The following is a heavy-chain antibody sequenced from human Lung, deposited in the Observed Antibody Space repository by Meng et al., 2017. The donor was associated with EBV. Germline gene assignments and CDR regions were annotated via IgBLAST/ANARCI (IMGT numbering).Heavy chain of an antibody. D-gene: IGHD1-26*01. CDR3: ARSTFDY. V-gene: IGHV4-34*01. CDR2: INDSGST. J-gene: IGHJ4*02. Sequence: QVQLQQWGAGLLQPSEPLSLTCAVYGGSFSGSFSGYYWSWIRQAPGKGLEWIGEINDSGSTDYNPSLKSRLTISVDRSKSQFSLELSSVTAADTAVYYCARSTFDYWGQGTLVTVSS. CDR1: GGSFSGSFSGYY.